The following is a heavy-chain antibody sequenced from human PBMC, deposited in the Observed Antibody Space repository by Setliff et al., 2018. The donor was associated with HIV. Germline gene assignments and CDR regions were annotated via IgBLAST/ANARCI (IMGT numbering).Heavy chain of an antibody. CDR3: VRDGGSTSWNFLYYYGMDV. J-gene: IGHJ6*02. Sequence: GGSLRLSCTASGSTFSTYWMTWFRQAPGKGLEWVANIKQDGTVIRYLDSVKGRFTISRDNAKNSLYLQINSLRAEDTAVYYCVRDGGSTSWNFLYYYGMDVWGQGTTVTVSS. V-gene: IGHV3-7*01. CDR2: IKQDGTVI. D-gene: IGHD2-2*01. CDR1: GSTFSTYW.